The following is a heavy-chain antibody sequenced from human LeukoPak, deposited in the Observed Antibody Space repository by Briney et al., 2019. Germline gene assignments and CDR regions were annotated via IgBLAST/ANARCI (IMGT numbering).Heavy chain of an antibody. CDR1: ILIHRSYC. CDR2: IKQDGSEK. J-gene: IGHJ4*02. D-gene: IGHD6-19*01. CDR3: ARGQQWLVLFDY. V-gene: IGHV3-7*01. Sequence: PGRSLRLSHAATILIHRSYCMNGLRQAPGKGLERVANIKQDGSEKYYVDSVKGRFTISRDNAKNSPYLQMNSLRAEDTAVYYCARGQQWLVLFDYWGQGTLVTVSS.